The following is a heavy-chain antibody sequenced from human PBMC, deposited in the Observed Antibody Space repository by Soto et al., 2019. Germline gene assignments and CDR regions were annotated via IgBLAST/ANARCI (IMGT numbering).Heavy chain of an antibody. CDR3: VRKGHDSSGYYYFDY. CDR2: INHSGST. CDR1: GGSFSGYY. Sequence: SLTCAVYGGSFSGYYWSWIRQPPGKGLEWIGEINHSGSTNYNPSLKSRVTISVDTSKNQFSLKLSSVTAADTAVYYCVRKGHDSSGYYYFDYWGQGTLVTVSS. D-gene: IGHD3-22*01. J-gene: IGHJ4*02. V-gene: IGHV4-34*01.